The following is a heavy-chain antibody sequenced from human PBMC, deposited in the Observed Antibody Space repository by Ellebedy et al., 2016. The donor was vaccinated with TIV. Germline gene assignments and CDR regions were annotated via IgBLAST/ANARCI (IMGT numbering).Heavy chain of an antibody. CDR3: ARVYGAFNWFDP. D-gene: IGHD3-10*01. Sequence: AASVKVSCKASGYTFTSYAMHWVRQAPGQRLEWMGWINAGNGNTKYSQKFQGRVTITRDTSASTAYMELSSLRSEDTAVYYCARVYGAFNWFDPWGQGTLVTVSS. V-gene: IGHV1-3*01. CDR2: INAGNGNT. J-gene: IGHJ5*02. CDR1: GYTFTSYA.